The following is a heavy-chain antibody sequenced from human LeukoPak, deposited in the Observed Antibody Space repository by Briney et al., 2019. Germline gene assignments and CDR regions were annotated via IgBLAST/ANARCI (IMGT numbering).Heavy chain of an antibody. Sequence: SETLSLTCAVYGGSFSKYFWTWIRQPPGKGLEWIGEINRSGSTNCNPSLKRRVTISVDVSKNQFSLTLRSLTAADTAVYYCARWGTISLYQSFDYWGQGILVTVSS. CDR1: GGSFSKYF. J-gene: IGHJ4*02. CDR3: ARWGTISLYQSFDY. CDR2: INRSGST. V-gene: IGHV4-34*01. D-gene: IGHD2-2*01.